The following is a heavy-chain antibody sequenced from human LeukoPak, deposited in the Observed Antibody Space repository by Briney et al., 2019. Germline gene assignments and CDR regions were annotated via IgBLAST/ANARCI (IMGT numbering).Heavy chain of an antibody. Sequence: GGSLRLSCAGSGFTFSNSAMTWVRQAPGKGLEWVSSISGSGGSTYYADSVKGRFTISRDNSRNTLYLQMNSLRAEDTAVYYCARDPSGPPDYWGQGTLVTVSS. CDR2: ISGSGGST. CDR1: GFTFSNSA. V-gene: IGHV3-23*01. J-gene: IGHJ4*02. CDR3: ARDPSGPPDY. D-gene: IGHD2-8*02.